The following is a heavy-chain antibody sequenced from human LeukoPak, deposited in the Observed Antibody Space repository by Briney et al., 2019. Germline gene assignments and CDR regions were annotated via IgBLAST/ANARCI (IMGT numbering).Heavy chain of an antibody. CDR3: GRTVGYFDY. J-gene: IGHJ4*02. CDR1: GDSMSNKDAA. CDR2: TFYRSKWYN. D-gene: IGHD2-15*01. V-gene: IGHV6-1*01. Sequence: PSQTLSLTCAVSGDSMSNKDAAWHWIRESPSRGLEWLGRTFYRSKWYNDYAVSVKGRIIVSADTSKNQFSLHLNSVTPDDTAVYYCGRTVGYFDYWGQGILVTVYS.